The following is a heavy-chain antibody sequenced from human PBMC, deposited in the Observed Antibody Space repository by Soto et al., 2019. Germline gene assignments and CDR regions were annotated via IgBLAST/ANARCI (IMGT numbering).Heavy chain of an antibody. CDR1: GFTFSSYA. Sequence: GGSLRLSCAASGFTFSSYAMSWVRQAPGKGLEWVSAISGSGGSTYYADSVKGRFTISRDNSKNTLYLQMNSLRAEDTAVYYCAKIRGYSYGQGPHDAFDIWGQGTMVTVSS. CDR3: AKIRGYSYGQGPHDAFDI. V-gene: IGHV3-23*01. J-gene: IGHJ3*02. CDR2: ISGSGGST. D-gene: IGHD5-18*01.